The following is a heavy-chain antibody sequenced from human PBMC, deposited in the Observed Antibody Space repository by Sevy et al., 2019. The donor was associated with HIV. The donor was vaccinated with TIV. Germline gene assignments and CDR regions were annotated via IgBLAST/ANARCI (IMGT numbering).Heavy chain of an antibody. D-gene: IGHD4-4*01. V-gene: IGHV5-51*01. CDR3: ARRSSSKGSWFDP. Sequence: GEALKISCKGSGYSFTSYWIGWVPQMPGKGLEWGGIIYPGDSDTGYSPAFQGQVTISADKSISTAYLRWSSLKAADTAMYYCARRSSSKGSWFDPWGQGTLVTVSS. CDR1: GYSFTSYW. CDR2: IYPGDSDT. J-gene: IGHJ5*02.